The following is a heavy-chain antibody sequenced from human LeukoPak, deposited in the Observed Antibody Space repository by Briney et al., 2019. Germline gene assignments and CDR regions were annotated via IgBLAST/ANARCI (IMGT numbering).Heavy chain of an antibody. CDR3: VKSVSGEGYFQH. CDR2: IYYSGST. J-gene: IGHJ1*01. V-gene: IGHV4-39*01. CDR1: GGSISSSSYY. D-gene: IGHD3-10*01. Sequence: SETLSLTCTVSGGSISSSSYYWGWIRQPPGKGLEWIGSIYYSGSTYYNPSLKSRVTISVDTSKNQFSLKLSSETAADTAVYYCVKSVSGEGYFQHWGQGTLVTVSS.